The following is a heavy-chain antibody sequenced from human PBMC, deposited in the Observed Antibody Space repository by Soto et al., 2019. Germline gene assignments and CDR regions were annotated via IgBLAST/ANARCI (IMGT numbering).Heavy chain of an antibody. J-gene: IGHJ5*02. CDR2: VQASGDT. V-gene: IGHV4-4*07. CDR3: AKGAGPPWFDP. Sequence: QVQLQESGPGLVKPSETLSLTCTVSGDSVSINYWWSWIRQPAGKGLEWIGRVQASGDTTYNPSLKSRVTVSLDTSKNQRSLKVRSVTAADTAVYYCAKGAGPPWFDPWGQGTLVTVSS. CDR1: GDSVSINY.